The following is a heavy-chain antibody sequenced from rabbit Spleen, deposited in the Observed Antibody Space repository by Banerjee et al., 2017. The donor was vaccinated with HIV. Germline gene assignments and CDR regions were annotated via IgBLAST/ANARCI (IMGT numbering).Heavy chain of an antibody. J-gene: IGHJ3*01. CDR2: INAVTGKP. CDR1: GFSFSDTDV. D-gene: IGHD8-1*01. CDR3: ARDGAGGSYFAL. Sequence: QEQLVESGGGLVQPEGSLTLTCKASGFSFSDTDVMCWVRQAPGKGLEWIACINAVTGKPVYASWVNGRFIMSRTSSTTVTLQMTSLTAADTATYICARDGAGGSYFALWGQGTLVTVS. V-gene: IGHV1S45*01.